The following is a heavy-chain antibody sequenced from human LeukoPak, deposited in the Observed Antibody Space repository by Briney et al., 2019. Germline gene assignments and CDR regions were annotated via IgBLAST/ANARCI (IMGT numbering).Heavy chain of an antibody. V-gene: IGHV4-34*01. CDR1: GFTFSSYA. CDR3: ARVIGDYYDSSGYYYFDY. Sequence: GSLRLSCAASGFTFSSYAMSWVRQPPGKGLEWIGEINHSGSTNYNPSLKSRVTISVDTSKNQFSLKLSSVTAADTAVYYCARVIGDYYDSSGYYYFDYWGQGTLVTVSS. CDR2: INHSGST. J-gene: IGHJ4*02. D-gene: IGHD3-22*01.